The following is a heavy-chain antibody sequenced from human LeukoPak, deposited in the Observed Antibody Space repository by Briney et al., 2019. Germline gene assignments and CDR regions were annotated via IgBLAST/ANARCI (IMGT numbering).Heavy chain of an antibody. D-gene: IGHD1-1*01. V-gene: IGHV3-15*01. CDR2: TKIKTDDGTP. CDR3: ISGGGTADY. Sequence: PGGSLRLSCAASGFTFSTAWMNWMGWVRQAPGKGLEWVGLTKIKTDDGTPDYAALVKGRFTISRDDSKNTVYSEMHSLETEDTAVYYCISGGGTADYWGQGTLVSVSS. J-gene: IGHJ4*02. CDR1: GFTFSTAW.